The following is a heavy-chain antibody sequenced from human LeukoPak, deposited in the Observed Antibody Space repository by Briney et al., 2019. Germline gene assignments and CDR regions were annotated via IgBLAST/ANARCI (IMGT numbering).Heavy chain of an antibody. V-gene: IGHV4-61*09. D-gene: IGHD5-24*01. Sequence: PSQTLSLTCTVSGGSISSGSYYWSWIRQPAGKGLEWIGYRYYSGSTNYNPTLISRVTISVDTSRNQFSLKLRSVTAADTAVYYCARGGRWLHFGPWSQGTLVTVSS. CDR3: ARGGRWLHFGP. CDR1: GGSISSGSYY. CDR2: RYYSGST. J-gene: IGHJ5*02.